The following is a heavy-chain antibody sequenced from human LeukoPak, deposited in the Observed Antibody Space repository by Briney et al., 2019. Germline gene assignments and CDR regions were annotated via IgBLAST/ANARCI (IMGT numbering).Heavy chain of an antibody. J-gene: IGHJ4*02. V-gene: IGHV3-21*01. D-gene: IGHD1-26*01. Sequence: SGGSLRLSCAASGFTFSSYRMTWVRQAPGKGLEWVSSISSSSSYIYYADSVKGRFTISRDNAKNSLYLQMNSLRAEDTAVYYCARVNIVGATFFDYWGQGTLVTVSS. CDR3: ARVNIVGATFFDY. CDR2: ISSSSSYI. CDR1: GFTFSSYR.